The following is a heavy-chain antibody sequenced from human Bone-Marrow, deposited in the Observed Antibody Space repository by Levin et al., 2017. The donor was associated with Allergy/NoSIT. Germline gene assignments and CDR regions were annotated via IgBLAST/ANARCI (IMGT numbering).Heavy chain of an antibody. CDR3: ARTVRQFQLGKDCFDP. D-gene: IGHD1-1*01. CDR2: ISYDGTNK. J-gene: IGHJ5*02. V-gene: IGHV3-30-3*01. Sequence: GGSLRLSCTASGFTFGSYAMHWVRQAPGKGLEWVAIISYDGTNKYYADSVRGRFTVSRDNSRNTLFLQIDTLRPEDTAVYYCARTVRQFQLGKDCFDPWGQGTLVTVST. CDR1: GFTFGSYA.